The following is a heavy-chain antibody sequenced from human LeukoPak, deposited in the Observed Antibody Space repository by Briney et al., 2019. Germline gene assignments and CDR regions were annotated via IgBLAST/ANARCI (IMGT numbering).Heavy chain of an antibody. V-gene: IGHV3-33*01. CDR1: GFTFGSYG. D-gene: IGHD2-21*02. J-gene: IGHJ4*02. CDR3: ARGFVLGAAKNYFDY. Sequence: GRSLRLSCAASGFTFGSYGMHWVRQAPGKGLEWVAVIWYDGSNKYYADSVKGRFTISRDNSKNTLYLQMNSLRAEDTAVYYCARGFVLGAAKNYFDYWGQGALVTVSS. CDR2: IWYDGSNK.